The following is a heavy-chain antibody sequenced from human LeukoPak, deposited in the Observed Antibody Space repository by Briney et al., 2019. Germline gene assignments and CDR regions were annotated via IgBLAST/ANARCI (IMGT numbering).Heavy chain of an antibody. CDR3: ARDLGSWYSEPTDY. J-gene: IGHJ4*02. CDR2: ISSSGSTI. V-gene: IGHV3-48*03. Sequence: PGGSLRLSCAASGFTFSSYEMNWVRQAPGKGLEWVSYISSSGSTIYYADSVKGRFTISRDNAKNSLYLQMNSLRAEDTAVYYCARDLGSWYSEPTDYWGQGTLVTVSS. CDR1: GFTFSSYE. D-gene: IGHD6-13*01.